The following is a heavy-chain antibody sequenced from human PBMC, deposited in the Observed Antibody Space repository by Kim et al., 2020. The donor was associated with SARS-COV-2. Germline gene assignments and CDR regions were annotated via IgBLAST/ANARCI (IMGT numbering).Heavy chain of an antibody. J-gene: IGHJ3*01. V-gene: IGHV4-34*01. CDR1: GGSFSGFY. CDR3: AIRLLNTSGSGCHYCDF. D-gene: IGHD3-10*01. CDR2: INHSGRT. Sequence: SETLSLTCAVYGGSFSGFYWSWIRQPPGRGLEWIGEINHSGRTNYNPSLKSRVTISVDTSKNQFSLKLTSVTAADTAVYYCAIRLLNTSGSGCHYCDFWG.